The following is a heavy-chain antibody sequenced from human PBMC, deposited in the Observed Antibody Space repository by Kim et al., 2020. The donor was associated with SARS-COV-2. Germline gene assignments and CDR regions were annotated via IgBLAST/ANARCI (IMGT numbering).Heavy chain of an antibody. D-gene: IGHD4-4*01. V-gene: IGHV6-1*01. CDR3: ARDHQYSVDY. Sequence: SQTLSLTCVISGDNVSGDSVAWNWIRQSPSRGLEWLGRTYYRSKWYNYYAVSVKGRITISPDTSKNQFSLLVNSVTPEDTAVYYCARDHQYSVDYWGQGTLVTVSS. CDR2: TYYRSKWYN. CDR1: GDNVSGDSVA. J-gene: IGHJ4*02.